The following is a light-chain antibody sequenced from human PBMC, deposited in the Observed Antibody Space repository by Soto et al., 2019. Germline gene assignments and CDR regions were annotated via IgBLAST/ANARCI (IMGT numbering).Light chain of an antibody. CDR3: QHYNDWPPKQYT. Sequence: EIVMTQSPATLSVSPGEGATLSCRASQSVSSNLAWYQQKPGQAPRLLIYGTSTRATGIPDRFSGSGSGTEFTLTISSLQSEDFAVYYCQHYNDWPPKQYTFGQGTKLEIK. CDR2: GTS. CDR1: QSVSSN. V-gene: IGKV3-15*01. J-gene: IGKJ2*01.